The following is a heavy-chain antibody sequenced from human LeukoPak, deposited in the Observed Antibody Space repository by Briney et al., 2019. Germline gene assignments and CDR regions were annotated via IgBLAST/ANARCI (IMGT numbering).Heavy chain of an antibody. CDR3: ARHTKKQQLVLDAFDI. CDR1: GYSFTSYW. Sequence: GESLKISCKGSGYSFTSYWIGWARQMPGKGLEWMGIIYPGDSDTRYSPSFQGQVTISADKSISTAYLQWSSLKASDTAMYYCARHTKKQQLVLDAFDIWGQGTMVTVSS. CDR2: IYPGDSDT. J-gene: IGHJ3*02. V-gene: IGHV5-51*01. D-gene: IGHD6-13*01.